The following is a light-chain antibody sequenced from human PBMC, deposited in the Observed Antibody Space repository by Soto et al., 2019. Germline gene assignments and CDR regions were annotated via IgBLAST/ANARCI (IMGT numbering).Light chain of an antibody. CDR3: QQYDNLPYT. CDR2: DAS. V-gene: IGKV1-33*01. J-gene: IGKJ2*01. CDR1: QDISNY. Sequence: DLPMTQSPSSLSAPVGDRVTITCQASQDISNYLNWYQQKPGKAPKLLIYDASNLETGVPSRFSGSGSGTDFTFTISSLQPEDIATYYCQQYDNLPYTFGQGTKLEIK.